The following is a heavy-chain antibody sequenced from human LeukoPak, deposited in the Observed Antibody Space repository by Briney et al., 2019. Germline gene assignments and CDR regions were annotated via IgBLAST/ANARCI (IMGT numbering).Heavy chain of an antibody. CDR1: GGSFSGYY. V-gene: IGHV4-34*01. CDR2: INHSGST. Sequence: SETLSLTCAVYGGSFSGYYWSWLRQPPGKGLEWIGEINHSGSTNYNPSLKSRVTISVDTSKNQFSLKLTSVTAADTAVYYCARTPIYYFDNSGYYNWGQGTLVTVSS. CDR3: ARTPIYYFDNSGYYN. J-gene: IGHJ4*02. D-gene: IGHD3-22*01.